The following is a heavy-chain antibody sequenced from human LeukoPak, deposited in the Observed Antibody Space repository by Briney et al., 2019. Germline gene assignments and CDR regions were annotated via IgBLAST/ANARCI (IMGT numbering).Heavy chain of an antibody. CDR2: INTDGSGT. J-gene: IGHJ4*02. CDR1: GFTFSSYW. V-gene: IGHV3-74*01. Sequence: PGGSLRLSCAASGFTFSSYWMEWVRQAPGKGLVWVSHINTDGSGTNYADSVKGRFTISRDNAKSTLYLQMNSLRAEDTAVYYCVRGLIQRGYFDSWGQGTLVTVSS. D-gene: IGHD2-8*01. CDR3: VRGLIQRGYFDS.